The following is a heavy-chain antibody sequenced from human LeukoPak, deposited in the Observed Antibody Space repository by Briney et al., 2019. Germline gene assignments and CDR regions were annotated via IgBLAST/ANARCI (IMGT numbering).Heavy chain of an antibody. V-gene: IGHV3-23*01. CDR3: AKKVGLVSAPLYYFDV. J-gene: IGHJ4*02. D-gene: IGHD5/OR15-5a*01. CDR2: ISGPAGSW. Sequence: GGSLRLSCAASGFTFSSYAMSWVRQAPGKGLEWVSAISGPAGSWDYADSVKGRFTISRDNSKNALFLQMNSLRADDTAIYYCAKKVGLVSAPLYYFDVWGQGTLVTVSS. CDR1: GFTFSSYA.